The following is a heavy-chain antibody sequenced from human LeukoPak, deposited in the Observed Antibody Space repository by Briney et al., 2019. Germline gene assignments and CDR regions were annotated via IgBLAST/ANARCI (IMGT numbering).Heavy chain of an antibody. CDR3: ARGSIVGATFDYFDY. D-gene: IGHD1-26*01. CDR1: GYTFTGYY. J-gene: IGHJ4*02. V-gene: IGHV1-2*02. Sequence: ASVKVSCKASGYTFTGYYIHWVRQAPGQGLEWMGWINPNSGGTNYAQKFQGRVTMTRDASISTAYMDLSRLRSDDTAVYYCARGSIVGATFDYFDYWGQGTLVTVSS. CDR2: INPNSGGT.